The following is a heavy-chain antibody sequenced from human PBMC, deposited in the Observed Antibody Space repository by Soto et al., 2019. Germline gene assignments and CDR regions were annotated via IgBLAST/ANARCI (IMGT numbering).Heavy chain of an antibody. Sequence: PSETLSLTCTVSGGSISSSSSYWGWIRQPPGKGLEWVGSIYYLGNTYYNPSLKSRVTISVDTSKNQFSLKLSSVTAADTAVYYCAYSSSSRSGGSFDYWGQGTLVTVSS. CDR1: GGSISSSSSY. CDR3: AYSSSSRSGGSFDY. CDR2: IYYLGNT. D-gene: IGHD6-6*01. J-gene: IGHJ4*02. V-gene: IGHV4-39*01.